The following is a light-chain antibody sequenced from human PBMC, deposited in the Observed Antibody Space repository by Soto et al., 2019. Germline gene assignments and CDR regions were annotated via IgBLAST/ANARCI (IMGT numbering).Light chain of an antibody. V-gene: IGKV2-24*01. J-gene: IGKJ1*01. CDR1: QSLVYSDGNTY. CDR2: QVS. CDR3: FRLSTFPRV. Sequence: VLTQTPLSSPVTLGQPASISCTSSQSLVYSDGNTYLSWRQQRPGQPPRLLIYQVSNRFSGGQNRVSCRWARTRFPLKIHRGVGEGDRVYSCFRLSTFPRVVGQRTKVEIQ.